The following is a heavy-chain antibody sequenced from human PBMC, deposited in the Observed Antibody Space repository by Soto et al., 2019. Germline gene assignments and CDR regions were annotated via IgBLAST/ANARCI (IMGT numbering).Heavy chain of an antibody. CDR2: ISAYNGHT. CDR1: GYTFTSYF. J-gene: IGHJ4*02. CDR3: ARAYQLTYYFDD. D-gene: IGHD3-9*01. Sequence: ASVKVSCKASGYTFTSYFISWVRQAPGQGLEWMGGISAYNGHTNYAQKFQGRLTMTTEASTTTAYMELSSLRSEDTAVYHCARAYQLTYYFDDWGPGTPVTVSS. V-gene: IGHV1-18*04.